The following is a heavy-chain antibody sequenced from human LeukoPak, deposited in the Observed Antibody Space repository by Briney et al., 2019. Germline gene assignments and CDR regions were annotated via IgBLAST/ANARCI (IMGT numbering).Heavy chain of an antibody. CDR3: ARDNYDNWFDP. Sequence: PGGSLRLSCAASGFTFSSYWMSWVRQAPGKGLEWVANIKQDGSEKYYVDSVKDRFTISRDNAKNSLYLQMNSLRAEDTAVYYCARDNYDNWFDPWGQGTLVTVSS. CDR1: GFTFSSYW. D-gene: IGHD3-16*01. CDR2: IKQDGSEK. V-gene: IGHV3-7*03. J-gene: IGHJ5*02.